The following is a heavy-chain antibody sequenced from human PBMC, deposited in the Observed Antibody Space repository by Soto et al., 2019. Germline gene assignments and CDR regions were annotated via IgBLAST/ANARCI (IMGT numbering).Heavy chain of an antibody. CDR3: ARDNSGSDYGEYFQH. V-gene: IGHV1-69*06. D-gene: IGHD4-17*01. CDR2: INPIFGTA. J-gene: IGHJ1*01. Sequence: QVQLVQSGAEVKKPGSSVKVSCKASGGTFSSYAISWVRQAPGQGLEWMGGINPIFGTANNAQKFQGRVTITADKSTSTAYMELSILRSEDTAVYYCARDNSGSDYGEYFQHWGQGTLVTVSS. CDR1: GGTFSSYA.